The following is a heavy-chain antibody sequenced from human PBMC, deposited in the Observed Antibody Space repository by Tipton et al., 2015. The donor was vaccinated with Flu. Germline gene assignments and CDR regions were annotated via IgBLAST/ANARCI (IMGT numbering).Heavy chain of an antibody. Sequence: TLSLTCTVSGGSIRSYYWSWIRQPAGKGLEWIGRIYTSGTTNYNPSLKSRVTMSIDTSKDRFSLKLSSGTAADTAVYYCARGSGSGTYVIFDYWGQGTLVTVSS. CDR1: GGSIRSYY. CDR3: ARGSGSGTYVIFDY. D-gene: IGHD3-10*01. J-gene: IGHJ4*02. V-gene: IGHV4-4*07. CDR2: IYTSGTT.